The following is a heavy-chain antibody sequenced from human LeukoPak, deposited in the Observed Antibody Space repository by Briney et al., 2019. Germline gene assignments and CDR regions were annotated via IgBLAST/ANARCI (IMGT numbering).Heavy chain of an antibody. V-gene: IGHV3-21*01. CDR1: GFTFSSYS. CDR2: ISSSSSYI. J-gene: IGHJ6*02. Sequence: PGGSLRLSCAASGFTFSSYSMNWVRQAPGKGLEWVSSISSSSSYIYYADSVKGRFTISRDNAKNSLYLQMNSLRAEDTAVYYCARDLRDPPHYYDSSRGMDVWGQGTTVTVSS. CDR3: ARDLRDPPHYYDSSRGMDV. D-gene: IGHD3-22*01.